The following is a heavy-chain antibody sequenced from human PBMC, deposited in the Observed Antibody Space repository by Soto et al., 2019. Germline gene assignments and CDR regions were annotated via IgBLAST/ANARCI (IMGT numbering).Heavy chain of an antibody. CDR2: IWYDGSNK. CDR3: ARELGYGDYAPFDY. D-gene: IGHD4-17*01. Sequence: GGSLRLSCAASGFTFSSYGMHWVRQAPGKGLEWVAVIWYDGSNKYYADSVKGRFTISRDNSKNTLYLQMNSLRAEDTAVYYCARELGYGDYAPFDYWGQGTLVTVSS. CDR1: GFTFSSYG. V-gene: IGHV3-33*01. J-gene: IGHJ4*02.